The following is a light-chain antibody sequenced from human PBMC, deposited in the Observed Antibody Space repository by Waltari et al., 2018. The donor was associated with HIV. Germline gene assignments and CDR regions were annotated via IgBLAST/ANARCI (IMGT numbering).Light chain of an antibody. Sequence: DIVMTQSPESLAVSLGERATINCKSSRSVLFSSNNKNYLAWYQQKPGQPPKLLFYWASTRESGVPDRFSGSGSGTDFTLTISSLQAEDVAVYYCQQYYSSPLTFGGGTKVEIK. CDR3: QQYYSSPLT. V-gene: IGKV4-1*01. CDR1: RSVLFSSNNKNY. CDR2: WAS. J-gene: IGKJ4*01.